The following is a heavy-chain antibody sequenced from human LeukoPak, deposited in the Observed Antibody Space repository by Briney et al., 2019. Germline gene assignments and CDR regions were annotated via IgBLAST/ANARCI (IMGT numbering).Heavy chain of an antibody. CDR2: VYHSGST. D-gene: IGHD2-2*01. Sequence: SETLSLTCTVSAYSIGSNNYWGWIRQPPGKGLEWIASVYHSGSTYYNPSLKSRVTLLVDTSKNQFSLKLSSVTAADTAVYYCARESVTSSSEVFDYWGQGTLVTVSS. CDR3: ARESVTSSSEVFDY. V-gene: IGHV4-38-2*02. CDR1: AYSIGSNNY. J-gene: IGHJ4*02.